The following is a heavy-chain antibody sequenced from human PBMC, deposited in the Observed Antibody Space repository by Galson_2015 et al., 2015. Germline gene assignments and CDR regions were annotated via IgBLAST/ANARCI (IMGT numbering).Heavy chain of an antibody. CDR2: IIPIFGTE. D-gene: IGHD3-22*01. Sequence: KVSCKASGGTFSSYAISWVRQAPGQGLEWMGGIIPIFGTETYAQKFQGRVTITADESTSTAYMELSSLRSEDPAVYYCARGYYYDSSGYYYNAFDIWGQGTMVTVSS. V-gene: IGHV1-69*01. CDR1: GGTFSSYA. J-gene: IGHJ3*02. CDR3: ARGYYYDSSGYYYNAFDI.